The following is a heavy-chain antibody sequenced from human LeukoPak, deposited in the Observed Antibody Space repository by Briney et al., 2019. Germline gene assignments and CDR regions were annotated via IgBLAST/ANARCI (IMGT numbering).Heavy chain of an antibody. V-gene: IGHV4-30-4*08. CDR3: ARGASGYYQFDY. D-gene: IGHD3-22*01. CDR1: GGSISSGDYY. J-gene: IGHJ4*02. Sequence: SSQTLSLTCTVSGGSISSGDYYWSWIRQPPGKGLEWIGYIYYSGSTYYNPSLKSRVTISVDTSKNQFSLKLSSVTAADTAVYYCARGASGYYQFDYWGQGTLVTVSS. CDR2: IYYSGST.